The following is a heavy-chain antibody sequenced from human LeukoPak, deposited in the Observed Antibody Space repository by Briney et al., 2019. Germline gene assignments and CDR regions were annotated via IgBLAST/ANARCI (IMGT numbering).Heavy chain of an antibody. CDR3: ARDLRGFELDYYYYYMDV. Sequence: ASVKVSCKASGGTFSSYAISWVRQAPGQGLEWMGWISAYNGNTNYAQKLQGRVTMTTDTSTSTAYMELRSLRSDDTAVYYCARDLRGFELDYYYYYMDVWGKGTTVTVSS. D-gene: IGHD3-10*01. CDR2: ISAYNGNT. J-gene: IGHJ6*03. V-gene: IGHV1-18*01. CDR1: GGTFSSYA.